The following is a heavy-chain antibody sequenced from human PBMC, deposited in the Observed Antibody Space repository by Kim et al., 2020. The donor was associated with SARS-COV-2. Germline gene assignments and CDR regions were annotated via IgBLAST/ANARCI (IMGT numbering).Heavy chain of an antibody. CDR3: ASPMTTVPTSAFDI. D-gene: IGHD4-17*01. J-gene: IGHJ3*02. Sequence: AQKSQGRVTMPRDTSTSTGYMELSSLRSEDTAVYYCASPMTTVPTSAFDIWGQGTMVTVSS. V-gene: IGHV1-46*01.